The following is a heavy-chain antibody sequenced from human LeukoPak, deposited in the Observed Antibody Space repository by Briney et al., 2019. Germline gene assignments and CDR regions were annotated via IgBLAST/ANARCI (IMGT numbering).Heavy chain of an antibody. CDR3: ARADDFRMDV. V-gene: IGHV4-34*01. J-gene: IGHJ6*02. D-gene: IGHD2-21*02. Sequence: SETPSLTCAVYGGSFSGYYWSWIRQPPGKGLEWIGEINHSGSTNYNPSLKSRVTISVDTSKNQFSLNLSSVTAADTAVYYCARADDFRMDVWGQGTTVTVSS. CDR2: INHSGST. CDR1: GGSFSGYY.